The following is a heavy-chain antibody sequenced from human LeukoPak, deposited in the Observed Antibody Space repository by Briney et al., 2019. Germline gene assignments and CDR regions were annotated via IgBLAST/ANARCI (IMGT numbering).Heavy chain of an antibody. CDR3: AKRIQSAMATGY. J-gene: IGHJ4*02. CDR2: ISGSGGST. CDR1: GFTFSNYG. D-gene: IGHD5-18*01. Sequence: GGSLRLSCAASGFTFSNYGMSWVRQAPGKGLEWVSDISGSGGSTCYADSVKGRFTISRDNSKNTLYLQMNSLRAEDTAVYYCAKRIQSAMATGYWGQGTLVTVSS. V-gene: IGHV3-23*01.